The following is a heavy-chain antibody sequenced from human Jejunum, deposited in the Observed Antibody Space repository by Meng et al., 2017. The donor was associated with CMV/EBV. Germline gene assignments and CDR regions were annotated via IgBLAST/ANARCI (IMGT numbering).Heavy chain of an antibody. D-gene: IGHD1-26*01. Sequence: QMQLQESGPGLVKPSETLSLICTVSGGSINNYYWSWIRQSAGKGLEWIGRFYSSDTYNYHPSLNSRVTMSLDTSKKQFSLILSSVTAAGTARYYCARGPGASTREGFDHWGLGTLVTVSS. J-gene: IGHJ4*02. V-gene: IGHV4-4*07. CDR2: FYSSDTY. CDR1: GGSINNYY. CDR3: ARGPGASTREGFDH.